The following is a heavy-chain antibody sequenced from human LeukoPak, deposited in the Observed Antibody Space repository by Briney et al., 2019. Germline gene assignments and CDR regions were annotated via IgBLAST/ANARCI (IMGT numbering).Heavy chain of an antibody. CDR1: GFTFSAYT. CDR2: ISGRSTYI. V-gene: IGHV3-21*01. Sequence: GGSLRLSCAASGFTFSAYTMNWVRQAPGKGLEWVSFISGRSTYIYYADSVKGRFTVSRDNARNSLYMQMNSLRVEDTAVYCGARGNPYDVLAGSLDYWGQGTLVTVSS. CDR3: ARGNPYDVLAGSLDY. D-gene: IGHD3-9*01. J-gene: IGHJ4*02.